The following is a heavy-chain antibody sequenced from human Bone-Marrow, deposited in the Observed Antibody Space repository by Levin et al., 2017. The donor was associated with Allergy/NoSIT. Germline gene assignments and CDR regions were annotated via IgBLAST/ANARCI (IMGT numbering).Heavy chain of an antibody. Sequence: ASVKVSCAASGFTFSSYAMSWVRQAPGKGLEWVSGISGSGGSTYYADSVKGRFTISKDDSKNTLYLQMNSLRAEDTAVYSCAKSLWGGLVNWGQGTLVTVSS. D-gene: IGHD3-16*01. V-gene: IGHV3-23*01. J-gene: IGHJ4*02. CDR3: AKSLWGGLVN. CDR2: ISGSGGST. CDR1: GFTFSSYA.